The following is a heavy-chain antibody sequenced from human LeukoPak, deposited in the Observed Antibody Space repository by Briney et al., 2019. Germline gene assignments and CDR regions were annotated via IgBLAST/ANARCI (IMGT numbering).Heavy chain of an antibody. J-gene: IGHJ4*02. V-gene: IGHV4-39*01. CDR2: IYYSGTT. Sequence: SETLSLTCTVSGGSISSSSHYWGWIRQPPGKGLEWIGSIYYSGTTYSDPSLKSRVTISVDTSKNQFSLNLSSVTAADTAVYYCVRGSTLRHYQYWGQGTLVTVSS. D-gene: IGHD3-16*01. CDR1: GGSISSSSHY. CDR3: VRGSTLRHYQY.